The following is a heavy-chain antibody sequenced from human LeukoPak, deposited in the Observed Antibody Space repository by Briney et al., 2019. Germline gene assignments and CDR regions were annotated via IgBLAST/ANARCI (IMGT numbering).Heavy chain of an antibody. CDR2: MNPNNGNT. CDR3: VRDAEGAGISVNFWFDP. V-gene: IGHV1-8*01. CDR1: GFTFTRYD. J-gene: IGHJ5*02. Sequence: ASVKVSCKASGFTFTRYDINWVRQASGQGLEWMGWMNPNNGNTGYAQKFQGRVTMTRGTYTNTAYMELRGLRPEDTAVYYCVRDAEGAGISVNFWFDPWGQGTLVTVSS. D-gene: IGHD1-14*01.